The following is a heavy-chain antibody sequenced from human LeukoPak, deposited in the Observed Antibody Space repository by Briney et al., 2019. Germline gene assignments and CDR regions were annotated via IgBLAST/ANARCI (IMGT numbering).Heavy chain of an antibody. CDR2: IYYSGST. Sequence: SETLSLTCTVSGGSISSSSYYWGWIRQPPGKGLEWIGSIYYSGSTYYNPSLKSRVTISVDTSKNQFSLKLSSVTAADTAVYYCARVITHLAGFDYWGQGTLVTVS. D-gene: IGHD3-22*01. CDR3: ARVITHLAGFDY. CDR1: GGSISSSSYY. J-gene: IGHJ4*02. V-gene: IGHV4-39*07.